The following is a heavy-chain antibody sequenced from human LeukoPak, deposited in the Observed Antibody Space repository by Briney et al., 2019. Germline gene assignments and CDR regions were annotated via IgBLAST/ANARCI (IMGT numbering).Heavy chain of an antibody. CDR3: ATEPITVTTGGDWFDP. Sequence: GASVKVSCKVSGYTLTELSMHWVRQAPGKGLEWMGGFDPEDGETIYAQKFQGRVTMTEDTSTDTAYMELSSLRSEDTAVYYCATEPITVTTGGDWFDPWGQGTLVTVSS. J-gene: IGHJ5*02. D-gene: IGHD4-17*01. V-gene: IGHV1-24*01. CDR1: GYTLTELS. CDR2: FDPEDGET.